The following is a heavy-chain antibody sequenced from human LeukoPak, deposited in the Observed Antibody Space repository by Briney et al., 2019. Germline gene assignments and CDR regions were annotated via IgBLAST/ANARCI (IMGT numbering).Heavy chain of an antibody. CDR3: AREVSEGFDF. Sequence: GGSLRLSCAASGFTFSSYWMHWVRQAPGKGLVWVSRINSDGSSTSYADSVKGRFAISRDNAKNSLYLQMNSLRAEDTALYYCAREVSEGFDFWGQGTLVTVSS. CDR2: INSDGSST. J-gene: IGHJ4*02. V-gene: IGHV3-74*01. D-gene: IGHD3-22*01. CDR1: GFTFSSYW.